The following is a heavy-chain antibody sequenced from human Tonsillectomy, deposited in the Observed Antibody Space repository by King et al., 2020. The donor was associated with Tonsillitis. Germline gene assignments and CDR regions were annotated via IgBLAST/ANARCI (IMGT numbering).Heavy chain of an antibody. CDR2: INHSGST. J-gene: IGHJ5*02. D-gene: IGHD2-2*01. CDR3: ATSTTYHSPDCSSSSCPNWFDP. V-gene: IGHV4-34*01. Sequence: VQLQQWGAGLLKPSETLSLTCAVYGGSFSGYSWSWIRQPPGKGLERIGEINHSGSTNYNPSLKSRVTMSVDTSKNQFSLKLSSVTAADTAVYYCATSTTYHSPDCSSSSCPNWFDPWGQGTLVTVSS. CDR1: GGSFSGYS.